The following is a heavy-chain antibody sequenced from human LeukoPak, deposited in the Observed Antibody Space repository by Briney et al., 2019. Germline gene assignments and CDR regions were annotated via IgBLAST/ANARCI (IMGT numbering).Heavy chain of an antibody. CDR1: GFTFSSYA. Sequence: PGGSLRLSCAASGFTFSSYAMSWVRQAPGKGLEWVSAISGSGGSTYYADSVKGRFTISRDNSKNTLYLQMNSLRAEDTAVYYCAKLPYSGYDYYYYMDVWGKGTTVTVSS. V-gene: IGHV3-23*01. CDR3: AKLPYSGYDYYYYMDV. CDR2: ISGSGGST. D-gene: IGHD5-12*01. J-gene: IGHJ6*03.